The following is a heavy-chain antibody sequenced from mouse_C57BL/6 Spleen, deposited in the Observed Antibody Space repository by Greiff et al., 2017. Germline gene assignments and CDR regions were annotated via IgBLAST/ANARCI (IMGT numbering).Heavy chain of an antibody. CDR2: IYPGSGST. D-gene: IGHD1-1*01. V-gene: IGHV1-55*01. CDR1: GYTFTSYW. CDR3: ARLRGDYWYFDV. Sequence: QVQLQQPGAELVKPGASVKMSCRASGYTFTSYWITWVKQRPGQGLEWLGDIYPGSGSTNYNEKFKSKATLTVDTSSSTAYMQLSSLTSEDSAVYYCARLRGDYWYFDVWGTGTTVTVSS. J-gene: IGHJ1*03.